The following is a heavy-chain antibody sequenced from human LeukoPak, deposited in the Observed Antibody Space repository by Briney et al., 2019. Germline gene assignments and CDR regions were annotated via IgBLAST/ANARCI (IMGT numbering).Heavy chain of an antibody. CDR2: ISYDGISK. Sequence: GGSLRLSCAASGFTFDDYAMHRVRQAPGKGLEWVALISYDGISKSYTDSVRGLFIISRDNSKNTLYLQMNSLTAEDTAVYWCARDGMDVWGQGTTVAVSS. V-gene: IGHV3-30-3*01. CDR1: GFTFDDYA. J-gene: IGHJ6*02. CDR3: ARDGMDV.